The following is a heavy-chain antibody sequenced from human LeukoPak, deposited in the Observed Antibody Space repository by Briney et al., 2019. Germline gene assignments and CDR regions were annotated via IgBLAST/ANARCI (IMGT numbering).Heavy chain of an antibody. D-gene: IGHD1-1*01. Sequence: SETLSLTCAVYGGSFSGYYWSWIRQPPGKGLEWIGEINHSGSTNYNPSLKSRVTISVDTSKNQFSLQLNSVTPEDTAMYYCGRAGTRGFDIWGQGTMVTLSS. V-gene: IGHV4-34*01. J-gene: IGHJ3*02. CDR1: GGSFSGYY. CDR2: INHSGST. CDR3: GRAGTRGFDI.